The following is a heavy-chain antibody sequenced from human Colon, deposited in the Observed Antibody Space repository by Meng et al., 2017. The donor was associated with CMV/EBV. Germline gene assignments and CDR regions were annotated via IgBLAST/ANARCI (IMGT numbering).Heavy chain of an antibody. CDR1: GFTFSNSD. V-gene: IGHV3-48*03. CDR2: ISSSGSTI. CDR3: ARVARNYYYGMDV. J-gene: IGHJ6*02. Sequence: GGSLRLSCVASGFTFSNSDMHWVRQAPGKGLEWVSYISSSGSTIYYADSVKGRFTISRDNAKNSLYLQMNSLRAEDTAIYYCARVARNYYYGMDVWGQGTTVTVSS.